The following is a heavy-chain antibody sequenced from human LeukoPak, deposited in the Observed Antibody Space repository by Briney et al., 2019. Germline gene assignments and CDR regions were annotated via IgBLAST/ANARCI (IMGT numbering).Heavy chain of an antibody. CDR1: GGSISSHY. D-gene: IGHD6-13*01. J-gene: IGHJ4*02. Sequence: SETLSLTCTVSGGSISSHYWSWIRQPPGKGLEWIGYIYYSGSTNYNPSLKSRVIISVDTSKNQFSLKLSSVTAADTAVYYCARLAAAGTGVGYWGQGTLVTVSS. CDR3: ARLAAAGTGVGY. CDR2: IYYSGST. V-gene: IGHV4-59*11.